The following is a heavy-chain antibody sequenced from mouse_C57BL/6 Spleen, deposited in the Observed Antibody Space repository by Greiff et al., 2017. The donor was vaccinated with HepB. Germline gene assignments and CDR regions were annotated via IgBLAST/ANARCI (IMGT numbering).Heavy chain of an antibody. J-gene: IGHJ4*01. CDR3: ARQGDGYSLYYAMDY. D-gene: IGHD2-3*01. CDR2: ISSGSSTI. CDR1: GFTFSDYG. Sequence: EVQRVESGGGLVKPGGSLKLSCAASGFTFSDYGMHWVRQAPEKGLEWVAYISSGSSTIYYADTVKGRFTISRDNAKNTLFLQMTSLRSEGTAMYYCARQGDGYSLYYAMDYWGQGTSVTVSS. V-gene: IGHV5-17*01.